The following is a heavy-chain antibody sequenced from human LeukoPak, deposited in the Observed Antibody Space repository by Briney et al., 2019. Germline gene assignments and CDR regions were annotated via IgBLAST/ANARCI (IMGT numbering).Heavy chain of an antibody. CDR1: GGSISSSNYY. D-gene: IGHD6-6*01. CDR2: IYNSGST. Sequence: SSETLSLTCTVSGGSISSSNYYWGWIRQPPGKGLEWIGSIYNSGSTYYNSSLKSRVTISVDTSKNQFSLKLSSVTAADTGVYYCARSSSFDYWGQGTLVTVSS. J-gene: IGHJ4*02. V-gene: IGHV4-39*01. CDR3: ARSSSFDY.